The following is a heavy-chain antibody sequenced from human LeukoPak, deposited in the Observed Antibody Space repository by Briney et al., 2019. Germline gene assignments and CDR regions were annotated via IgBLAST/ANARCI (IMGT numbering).Heavy chain of an antibody. CDR2: IIPILGIA. V-gene: IGHV1-69*04. Sequence: SVKVSCKASGGTFSSYAISWVRQAPGQGLEWMGRIIPILGIANYAQKLQGRVTMTTDTSTSTAYMELRSLRSDDTAVYYCARRKNYFDYWGQGTLVTVSS. J-gene: IGHJ4*02. CDR1: GGTFSSYA. CDR3: ARRKNYFDY.